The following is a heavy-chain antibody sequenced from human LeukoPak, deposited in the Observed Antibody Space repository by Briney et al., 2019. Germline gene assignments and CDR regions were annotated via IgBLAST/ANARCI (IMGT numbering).Heavy chain of an antibody. Sequence: PGGSLRLSCAASGFTFSSYSMNWVRPAPGKGLEWVSSISSSSSYIYYADSVRGRFTISRDNAKNSVSLQMSSLRAEDTAVYYCARDSRFCTSSNCRGDAFDLWGQGTMVTVTS. V-gene: IGHV3-21*01. CDR1: GFTFSSYS. D-gene: IGHD2-8*01. CDR2: ISSSSSYI. J-gene: IGHJ3*01. CDR3: ARDSRFCTSSNCRGDAFDL.